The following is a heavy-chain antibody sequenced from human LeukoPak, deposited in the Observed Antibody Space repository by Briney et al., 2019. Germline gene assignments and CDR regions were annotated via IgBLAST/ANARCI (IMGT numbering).Heavy chain of an antibody. D-gene: IGHD2-15*01. J-gene: IGHJ4*02. CDR1: GFTVSSNY. Sequence: GGSLRLSCAASGFTVSSNYMNWVRQAPGKGLKWVSVIYNGGSTYYADSVKGRFTISRDNSKNTLYLQMNSLRAEDTAVYYCAKFDDGVAVAATPGTWVDYWGQGTLVTVSS. V-gene: IGHV3-53*01. CDR2: IYNGGST. CDR3: AKFDDGVAVAATPGTWVDY.